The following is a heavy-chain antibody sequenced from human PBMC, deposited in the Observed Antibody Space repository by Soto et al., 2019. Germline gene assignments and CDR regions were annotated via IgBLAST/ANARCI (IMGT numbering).Heavy chain of an antibody. Sequence: GGSLRLSCAASGFTFSDYYMSWIRQAPGKGLEWVSYISSSGSTIYYADSVKGRFTISRDNAKNSLYLQMNSLRAEDTAVYYCARVPYYDFWSGYYTNYYYYGMDVWGQGTTVTVSS. CDR1: GFTFSDYY. V-gene: IGHV3-11*01. J-gene: IGHJ6*02. D-gene: IGHD3-3*01. CDR3: ARVPYYDFWSGYYTNYYYYGMDV. CDR2: ISSSGSTI.